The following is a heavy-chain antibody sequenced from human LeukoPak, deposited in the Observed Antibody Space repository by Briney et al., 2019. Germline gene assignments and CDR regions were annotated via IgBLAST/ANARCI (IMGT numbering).Heavy chain of an antibody. J-gene: IGHJ5*02. D-gene: IGHD3-22*01. Sequence: PSETLSLTCTVSGGSISSYYWSWIRQPPGKGLEWIGYIYYSGSTNYNPSLKSRVTISVDTSKNQFSLKLSSVTAADTAVYYCARAPASSYYYDSSGYYYSWLDPWAREPWSPSPQ. CDR1: GGSISSYY. CDR2: IYYSGST. V-gene: IGHV4-59*01. CDR3: ARAPASSYYYDSSGYYYSWLDP.